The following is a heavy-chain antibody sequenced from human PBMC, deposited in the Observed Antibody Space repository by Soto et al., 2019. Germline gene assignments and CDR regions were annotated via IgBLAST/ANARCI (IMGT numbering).Heavy chain of an antibody. CDR1: GYSFTDYH. V-gene: IGHV1-2*04. D-gene: IGHD2-8*01. J-gene: IGHJ6*02. CDR2: INPKSGGT. Sequence: ASVKVSCKASGYSFTDYHIHWVRQAPGQGLEWLGRINPKSGGTSTAQKFQGWVTMTRDRSIGTVYMELTRLRSDDTAVYFCARGHSTDCSNGVCSFLYNHETDVWG. CDR3: ARGHSTDCSNGVCSFLYNHETDV.